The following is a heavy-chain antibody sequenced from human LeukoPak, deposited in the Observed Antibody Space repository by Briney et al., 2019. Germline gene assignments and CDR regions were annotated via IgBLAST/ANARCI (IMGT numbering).Heavy chain of an antibody. CDR2: INPSGSST. Sequence: GASVKVSCKASGYSFTSHYMRWVRQAPGQGLEWMGLINPSGSSTLYAQKFQGRVTMTRDMSTTTGYMELSSLRSEDTAVYYCARDNSVGDIAWWFDPWGQGTLVTVSS. D-gene: IGHD3-16*02. V-gene: IGHV1-46*01. CDR3: ARDNSVGDIAWWFDP. J-gene: IGHJ5*02. CDR1: GYSFTSHY.